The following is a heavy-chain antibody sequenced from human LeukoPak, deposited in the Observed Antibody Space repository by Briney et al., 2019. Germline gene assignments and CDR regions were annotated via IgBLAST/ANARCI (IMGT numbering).Heavy chain of an antibody. D-gene: IGHD3-10*01. J-gene: IGHJ5*02. CDR1: GFTSTNYA. Sequence: GGSLRLSCAASGFTSTNYAMNWVRQAPGKGLEWVSVLIGSSGSTDYADSVKGRFTISRDTSKNTLFLQMNSLRAEDTAVYYCAKGGWFGELLFWFDPWGQGTLVTVSS. CDR2: LIGSSGST. V-gene: IGHV3-23*01. CDR3: AKGGWFGELLFWFDP.